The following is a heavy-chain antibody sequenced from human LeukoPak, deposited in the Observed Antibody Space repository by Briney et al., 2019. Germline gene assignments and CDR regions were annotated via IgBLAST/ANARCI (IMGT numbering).Heavy chain of an antibody. CDR3: AKGLRRLLWFGELLEPLACMDV. J-gene: IGHJ6*03. V-gene: IGHV3-23*01. Sequence: RGSLRLSCAASGFTFSSYSMNWVRQAPGKGLEWVSAISGSGGSTYYADSVKGRFTISRDNSKNTLYLQMNSLRAEDTAVYYCAKGLRRLLWFGELLEPLACMDVWGKGTTVTVSS. CDR2: ISGSGGST. D-gene: IGHD3-10*01. CDR1: GFTFSSYS.